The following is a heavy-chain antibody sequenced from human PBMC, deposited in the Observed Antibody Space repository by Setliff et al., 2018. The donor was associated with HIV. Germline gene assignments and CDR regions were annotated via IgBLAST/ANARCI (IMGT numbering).Heavy chain of an antibody. Sequence: AGSLRLSCAASGFNFSPYTLTWVRQVPGKGLEWVSSISANSIHVYYSDSVKGRFTISRDNARNSLFLEMNSLRVDDTAMYYCTSQGQNTFNIWGQGTMVTVSS. V-gene: IGHV3-21*06. CDR2: ISANSIHV. J-gene: IGHJ3*02. CDR3: TSQGQNTFNI. CDR1: GFNFSPYT.